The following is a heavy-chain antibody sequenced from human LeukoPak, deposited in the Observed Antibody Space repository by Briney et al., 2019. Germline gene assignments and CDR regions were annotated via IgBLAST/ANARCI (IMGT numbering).Heavy chain of an antibody. CDR1: GCTLVNHG. J-gene: IGHJ3*02. CDR2: ITPYNDKT. V-gene: IGHV1-18*01. Sequence: GASVKVSCRASGCTLVNHGITWVRQAPGQGLEWMGWITPYNDKTNYAQRFQGRLTMTTETSTNTAYMELRSLRSDDTAVYYCARRAAVAGPRSYSFDIWGQGTMVTVSS. D-gene: IGHD6-19*01. CDR3: ARRAAVAGPRSYSFDI.